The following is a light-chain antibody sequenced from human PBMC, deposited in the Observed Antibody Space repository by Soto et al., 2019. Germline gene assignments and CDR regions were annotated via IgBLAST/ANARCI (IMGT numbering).Light chain of an antibody. CDR3: QQYGSSRWT. J-gene: IGKJ1*01. Sequence: EIVLTQSPGTLSLSPGERATLSCRASQSVSSSYLAWYQQNRGRAPRLLIYGASSRATGIPDRFSGSGSGTDFTLTISRLEPEDFAVYYCQQYGSSRWTFGQGTKWIS. CDR2: GAS. CDR1: QSVSSSY. V-gene: IGKV3-20*01.